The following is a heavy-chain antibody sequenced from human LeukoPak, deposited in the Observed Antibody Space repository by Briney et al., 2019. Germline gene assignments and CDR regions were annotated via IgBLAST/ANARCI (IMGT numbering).Heavy chain of an antibody. CDR3: ARDTKGAFDI. J-gene: IGHJ3*02. CDR2: IYTSGST. V-gene: IGHV4-61*02. CDR1: GGSISSGSYY. D-gene: IGHD2-2*01. Sequence: PSETLSLTCTVSGGSISSGSYYWSWIRQPAGKGLEWIGRIYTSGSTNYNPSLKGRVTISVDTSKNQFSLKLSSVTAADTAVYYCARDTKGAFDIWGQGTMVTVSS.